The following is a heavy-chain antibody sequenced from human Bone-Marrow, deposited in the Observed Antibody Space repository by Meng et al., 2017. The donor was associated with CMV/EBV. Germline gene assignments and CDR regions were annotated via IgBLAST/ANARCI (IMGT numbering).Heavy chain of an antibody. J-gene: IGHJ6*02. D-gene: IGHD3-10*01. CDR3: ARDRLYGYGSGSILRYGMDV. V-gene: IGHV3-23*01. CDR2: ISGSGGST. Sequence: ESLKISCAASGFTFSSYAMSWVRQAPGKGLEWVSAISGSGGSTYYADSVKGRFTISRDNSKNTLYLQMNSLRAEDTAVYYCARDRLYGYGSGSILRYGMDVWGQGTTVTVPS. CDR1: GFTFSSYA.